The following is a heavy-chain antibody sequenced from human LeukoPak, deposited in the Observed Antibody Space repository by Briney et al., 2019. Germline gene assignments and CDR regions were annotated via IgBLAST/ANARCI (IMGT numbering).Heavy chain of an antibody. CDR1: GFTFSSYS. CDR2: ISSSSSYI. Sequence: GGSLRLSCAASGFTFSSYSMNWVRQAPGKGLEWVSSISSSSSYIYYADSVKGRFTISRGNAKNSLYLQMNSLRAEDTAVYYCARGGYYYDSSGYYYTLNYWGQGTLVTVSS. D-gene: IGHD3-22*01. V-gene: IGHV3-21*01. CDR3: ARGGYYYDSSGYYYTLNY. J-gene: IGHJ4*02.